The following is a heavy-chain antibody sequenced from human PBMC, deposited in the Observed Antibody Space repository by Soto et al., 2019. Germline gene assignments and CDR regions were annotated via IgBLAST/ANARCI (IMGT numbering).Heavy chain of an antibody. V-gene: IGHV3-64*02. CDR3: ARGRNEGLSRYYGLDV. D-gene: IGHD1-1*01. CDR1: GFSFSSYA. CDR2: ISRNGGNT. Sequence: EVQLVESGEGLVQPGGSLRLSCAASGFSFSSYAMHWVRQAPGKGLEYVSGISRNGGNTNYADSVKGRFTISRDNSKNTLDLQMSSLRGEDMAVYYCARGRNEGLSRYYGLDVWGQGTTVTVSS. J-gene: IGHJ6*02.